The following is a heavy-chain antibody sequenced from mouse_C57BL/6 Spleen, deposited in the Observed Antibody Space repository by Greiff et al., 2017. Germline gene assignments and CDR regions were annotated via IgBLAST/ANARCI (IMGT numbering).Heavy chain of an antibody. CDR2: ISSGGDYI. D-gene: IGHD4-1*01. Sequence: EVQLVESGEGLVKPGGSLKLSCAASGFTFSSYAMSWVRQTPEKRLEWVAYISSGGDYIYYADTVKGRFTISRDYARNTLYLQMSSLKSEDTAMYYCTREGTGTRYFDVWGTGTTVTVSS. CDR3: TREGTGTRYFDV. V-gene: IGHV5-9-1*02. J-gene: IGHJ1*03. CDR1: GFTFSSYA.